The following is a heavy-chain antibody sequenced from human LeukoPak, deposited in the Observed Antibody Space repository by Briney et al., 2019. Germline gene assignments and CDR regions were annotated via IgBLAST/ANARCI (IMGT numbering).Heavy chain of an antibody. CDR2: INHSGST. D-gene: IGHD3-10*01. Sequence: SETLSLTCAVYGGSFSGYYWSWIRQPPGKGLEWIGEINHSGSTNYNPSLKSRVTISVDTSKNQFSLKLSSVTAADTAVYYCARHGRGYYGSGSTKNRLYYYYMDVWGKGTTVTISS. CDR3: ARHGRGYYGSGSTKNRLYYYYMDV. CDR1: GGSFSGYY. J-gene: IGHJ6*03. V-gene: IGHV4-34*01.